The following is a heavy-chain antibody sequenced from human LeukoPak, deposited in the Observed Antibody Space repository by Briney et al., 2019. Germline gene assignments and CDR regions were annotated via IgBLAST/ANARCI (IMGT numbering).Heavy chain of an antibody. D-gene: IGHD3-3*01. CDR1: GFYFSSNW. V-gene: IGHV3-74*01. Sequence: GGSLRLSCAASGFYFSSNWMHWVRHAPGQGLVWVSRIKGDGISTNYADSVKGRFTISRDIAKNTLYLQMNSLRAEDTGVYYCAKDHYWSIDYWGRGTLVTVSS. J-gene: IGHJ4*02. CDR2: IKGDGIST. CDR3: AKDHYWSIDY.